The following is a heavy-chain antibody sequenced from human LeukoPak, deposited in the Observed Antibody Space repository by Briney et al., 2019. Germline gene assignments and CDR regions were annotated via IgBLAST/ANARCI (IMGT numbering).Heavy chain of an antibody. CDR3: ARGPPSGSYKKRIRYGMDV. CDR2: INHSGST. V-gene: IGHV4-34*01. D-gene: IGHD1-26*01. Sequence: SETLSLTCAVYGGSFSGCYWSWIRQPPGKGLEWIGEINHSGSTNYNPSLKSRVTISVDTSKNQFSLKLSSVTAADTAVYYCARGPPSGSYKKRIRYGMDVWGQGTTVTVSS. CDR1: GGSFSGCY. J-gene: IGHJ6*02.